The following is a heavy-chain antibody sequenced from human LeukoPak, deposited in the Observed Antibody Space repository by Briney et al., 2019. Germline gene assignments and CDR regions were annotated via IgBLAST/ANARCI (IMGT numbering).Heavy chain of an antibody. CDR1: GGSFSGYY. J-gene: IGHJ4*02. CDR3: ASLGGTGATSSAHYFDY. CDR2: INHSGST. V-gene: IGHV4-34*01. D-gene: IGHD1-26*01. Sequence: KPSETLSLTCAVYGGSFSGYYWSWIRQPPGKGLEWIGEINHSGSTNYNPSLKSRVTISVDTSKNQFSLKLSSVTAADTAVYYCASLGGTGATSSAHYFDYWGQGTLVTVSS.